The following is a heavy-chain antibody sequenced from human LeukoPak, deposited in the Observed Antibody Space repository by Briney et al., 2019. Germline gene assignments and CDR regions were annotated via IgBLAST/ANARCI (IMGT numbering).Heavy chain of an antibody. CDR3: VRGGGSYPRFFGFDY. J-gene: IGHJ4*02. CDR2: IYTSGST. D-gene: IGHD1-26*01. Sequence: PSETLSLTCTVSGGSISSGSYYWSWIRQPAGKGLEWIGRIYTSGSTNYNPSLKSRVTISVDTSKNQFSLKLSSVTAADTAVYYCVRGGGSYPRFFGFDYWGQGTLVTVSS. CDR1: GGSISSGSYY. V-gene: IGHV4-61*02.